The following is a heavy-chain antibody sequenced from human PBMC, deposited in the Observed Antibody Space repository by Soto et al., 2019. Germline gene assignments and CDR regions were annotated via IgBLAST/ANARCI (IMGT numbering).Heavy chain of an antibody. D-gene: IGHD3-10*01. V-gene: IGHV4-59*01. CDR2: VYYSGTT. CDR1: GGSISSYY. Sequence: SETLSLTCTVSGGSISSYYWSWIRRSPGKGLEWIGYVYYSGTTKYNPSLKSRALISVDTSKNQFSLKLNSVTAADTAVYYCARDQQMGRLDPWGQGTLVTVSS. CDR3: ARDQQMGRLDP. J-gene: IGHJ5*02.